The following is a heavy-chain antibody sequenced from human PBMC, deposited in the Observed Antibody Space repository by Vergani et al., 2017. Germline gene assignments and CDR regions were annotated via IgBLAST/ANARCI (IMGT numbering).Heavy chain of an antibody. CDR3: ARSRIYYGAGSPDY. CDR2: TYYRSKWYN. Sequence: QVQLQQSGPGLVKPSQTLLLTCAISGDSVSSNSAAWNWIRQSPSRGLEWLGRTYYRSKWYNDYAVSVKSRITINPDTSKNQFSLYLTSVTAADTAVYYCARSRIYYGAGSPDYWGQGTLVTVSS. CDR1: GDSVSSNSAA. V-gene: IGHV6-1*01. D-gene: IGHD3-10*01. J-gene: IGHJ4*02.